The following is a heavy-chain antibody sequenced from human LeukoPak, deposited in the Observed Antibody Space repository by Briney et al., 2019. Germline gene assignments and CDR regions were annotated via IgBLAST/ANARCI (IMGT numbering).Heavy chain of an antibody. CDR2: IYYSGST. CDR1: GGSISSYY. J-gene: IGHJ4*02. D-gene: IGHD6-19*01. Sequence: SETLSLTCTVSGGSISSYYWSWIRQPPGKGLEWIGYIYYSGSTNYNPSLKSRVTISVDTSKNQFSLKLSSVTAADTAVYYCARTTPDSSGWPGWGQGTLVTVSS. CDR3: ARTTPDSSGWPG. V-gene: IGHV4-59*12.